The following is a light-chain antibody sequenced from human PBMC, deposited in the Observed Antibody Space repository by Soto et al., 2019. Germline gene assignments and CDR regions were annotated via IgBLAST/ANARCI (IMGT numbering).Light chain of an antibody. CDR2: GAS. J-gene: IGKJ2*01. Sequence: EIVLTQSPGTLSLSPGERATLSCRASQSVSSSYLAWYQQKPGQAPRPLIYGASSRATGIPDRFSGSGSGTDFTLTISRLEPEDFAVYYCQHLRTFGQGTKLEIK. CDR1: QSVSSSY. V-gene: IGKV3-20*01. CDR3: QHLRT.